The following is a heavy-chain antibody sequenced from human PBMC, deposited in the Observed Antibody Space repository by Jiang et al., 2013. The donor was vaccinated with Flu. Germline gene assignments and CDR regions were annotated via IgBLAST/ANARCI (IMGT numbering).Heavy chain of an antibody. D-gene: IGHD6-13*01. V-gene: IGHV3-7*01. CDR3: TRAVAAADSF. Sequence: QLVESGGGLVQPGGSLRLSCAASGFTFSNSWMNWVRQAPGKGLEWVASIKQDGSVRHYVDSVRGRFTISRDNAKNSLYLQMDSLRAEDTAVYYCTRAVAAADSFWGQGTLVAVSS. J-gene: IGHJ4*02. CDR2: IKQDGSVR. CDR1: GFTFSNSW.